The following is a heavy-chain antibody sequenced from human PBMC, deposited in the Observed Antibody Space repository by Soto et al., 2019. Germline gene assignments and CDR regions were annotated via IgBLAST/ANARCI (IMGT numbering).Heavy chain of an antibody. CDR1: GGSFSGYY. J-gene: IGHJ4*02. CDR2: INHSRST. CDR3: ASLTNSSSWYLDY. V-gene: IGHV4-34*01. Sequence: SETLSLTCAVYGGSFSGYYWSWIRQPPGKGLEWIGEINHSRSTNYNPSLKSRVTISVDTSKNQFSLKLSSVTAADTAVYYCASLTNSSSWYLDYWGQGTLVTVSS. D-gene: IGHD6-13*01.